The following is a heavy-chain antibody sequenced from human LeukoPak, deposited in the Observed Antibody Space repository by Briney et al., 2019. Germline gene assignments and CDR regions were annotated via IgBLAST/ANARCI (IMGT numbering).Heavy chain of an antibody. CDR1: GFTFSNAW. V-gene: IGHV3-15*01. Sequence: GGSLRLSCAASGFTFSNAWMSWVRQAPGKGLEWVGRIKSKNDGGTTDYAAPVKGRFTISRDDSKNTLYLQMNSLKTEDTAVYYCTTEDSSGYYYSFDYWGQGTLVTVSS. CDR3: TTEDSSGYYYSFDY. D-gene: IGHD3-22*01. J-gene: IGHJ4*02. CDR2: IKSKNDGGTT.